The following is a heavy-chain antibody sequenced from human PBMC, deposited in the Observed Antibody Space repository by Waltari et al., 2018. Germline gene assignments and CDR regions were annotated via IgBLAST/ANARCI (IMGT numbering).Heavy chain of an antibody. D-gene: IGHD3-10*01. J-gene: IGHJ4*02. V-gene: IGHV1-8*01. CDR2: MNPNSGNT. CDR1: GYAFSTYD. CDR3: ARGSRLGSGTFFPTATDN. Sequence: QVQLVQSAAEVKEPGASVKAPCKASGYAFSTYDINRVRQATVQGLEWMGWMNPNSGNTGYAPKFQGRVTMTRDTSISTAYMELSSLRSDDTAVYYCARGSRLGSGTFFPTATDNWAQGTPVTVSS.